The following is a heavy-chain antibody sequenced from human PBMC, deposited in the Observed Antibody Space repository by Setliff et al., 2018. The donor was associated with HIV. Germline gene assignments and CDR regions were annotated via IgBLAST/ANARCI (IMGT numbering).Heavy chain of an antibody. V-gene: IGHV4-39*02. CDR2: MSHSGST. CDR1: GGSIRSSSFY. CDR3: ARRSIAFLEGDFYFDS. D-gene: IGHD6-6*01. J-gene: IGHJ4*02. Sequence: PSETLSLTCTVSGGSIRSSSFYWGWIRQPPGKGLEWIGSMSHSGSTLYNPSLKSRVTISVDTSNNHFSLKLRSVTAADTAVYYCARRSIAFLEGDFYFDSWGQGTLVTVSS.